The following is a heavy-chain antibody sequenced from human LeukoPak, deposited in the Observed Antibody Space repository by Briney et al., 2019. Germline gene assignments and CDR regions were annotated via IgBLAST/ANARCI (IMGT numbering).Heavy chain of an antibody. Sequence: GGSLTLSCAASGFPFSHYDMGWVRQAPGKALEWVSGISNTGYSTFYADSVKGRLHLARDNTKNTLYLQMNSLRTEDTAVYYCAKGGYQYDSSAHNYLDYWGQGTLVTVSS. D-gene: IGHD3-22*01. CDR3: AKGGYQYDSSAHNYLDY. V-gene: IGHV3-23*01. J-gene: IGHJ4*02. CDR1: GFPFSHYD. CDR2: ISNTGYST.